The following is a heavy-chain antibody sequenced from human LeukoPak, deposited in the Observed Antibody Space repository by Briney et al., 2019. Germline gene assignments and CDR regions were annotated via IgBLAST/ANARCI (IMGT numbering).Heavy chain of an antibody. CDR2: IRSKTDGGTT. CDR3: TAWTDLYEY. Sequence: PGGSLRLSCAASGFTFNNAWMNWVRQAPGKGLEWVGRIRSKTDGGTTDDAAPVKGRFIIVRDDSRDTLYLQMNSLRIEDTAVYYCTAWTDLYEYWGQGTLVTVSS. D-gene: IGHD3/OR15-3a*01. J-gene: IGHJ4*02. V-gene: IGHV3-15*01. CDR1: GFTFNNAW.